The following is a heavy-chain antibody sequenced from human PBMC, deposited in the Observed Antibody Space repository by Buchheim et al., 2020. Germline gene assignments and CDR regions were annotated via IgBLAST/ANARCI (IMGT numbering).Heavy chain of an antibody. V-gene: IGHV3-7*01. D-gene: IGHD2-15*01. CDR2: IKQDGSEK. CDR3: ARVGAYYCSGGSFYEPPYY. J-gene: IGHJ4*02. Sequence: EVQLVESGGGLVKPGGSLSLSCAASGFTFSSYWMSWVRQAPGKGLEWVANIKQDGSEKYYVDSVKGRFTISRDNAKNSLYLQMNSLRAEDAAVYYCARVGAYYCSGGSFYEPPYYWGQGTL. CDR1: GFTFSSYW.